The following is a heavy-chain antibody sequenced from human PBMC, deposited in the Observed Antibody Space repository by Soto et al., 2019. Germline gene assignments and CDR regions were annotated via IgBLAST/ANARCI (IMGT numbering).Heavy chain of an antibody. CDR3: AKDVSGRGSFYYYFGMDV. Sequence: EVQLVESGGGLVQPGRSLRLSCAASGFTFDDYAMHWVRQAPGKGLEWVSGISWNSGSIGYTDSVKARFTISRDNAKNSLYLQMNRLRPEDTAVYYCAKDVSGRGSFYYYFGMDVWGHGTTVTVSS. D-gene: IGHD1-26*01. V-gene: IGHV3-9*01. J-gene: IGHJ6*02. CDR1: GFTFDDYA. CDR2: ISWNSGSI.